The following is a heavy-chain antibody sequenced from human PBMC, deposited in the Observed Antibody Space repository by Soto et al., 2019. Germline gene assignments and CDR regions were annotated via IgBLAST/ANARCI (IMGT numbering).Heavy chain of an antibody. CDR3: ARHEGDYYYYYMDV. CDR2: IYPGDSDT. J-gene: IGHJ6*03. V-gene: IGHV5-51*01. CDR1: GYTFTSYD. Sequence: ASVKVSCKASGYTFTSYDIGWVRQMPGKGLEWMWIIYPGDSDTRYSPSFQGQVTISADKSISTAYLQWSSLKASDTAMYYCARHEGDYYYYYMDVWGKGTTVTVSS.